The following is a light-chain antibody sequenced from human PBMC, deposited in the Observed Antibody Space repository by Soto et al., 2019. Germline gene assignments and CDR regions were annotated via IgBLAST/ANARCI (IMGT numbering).Light chain of an antibody. J-gene: IGKJ4*01. V-gene: IGKV3D-15*01. CDR1: QSVNIY. Sequence: ELVMTQSPATLSVSPGDRATLSCRASQSVNIYLAWYQQQPGQAPRLLIFGASSTATGIPATFSGSEAGTEFNLIISSLQSEDFAVYFCQQYDDWLRLTFGGGTKVEIK. CDR3: QQYDDWLRLT. CDR2: GAS.